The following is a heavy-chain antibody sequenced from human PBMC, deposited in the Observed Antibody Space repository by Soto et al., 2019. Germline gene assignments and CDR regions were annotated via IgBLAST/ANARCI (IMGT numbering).Heavy chain of an antibody. CDR3: ARKSLVVVPRAFDI. D-gene: IGHD3-22*01. CDR2: SIPIVGTA. CDR1: GGTFRSYA. Sequence: QVQLVQSGAEVKKPGSSVKVSCKASGGTFRSYAISWVRQAPGQGLESMGGSIPIVGTANYAQKFQGRVTITADESTSTDCMELSSLSSEDTAVYYCARKSLVVVPRAFDIWGQGTMVTVSA. J-gene: IGHJ3*02. V-gene: IGHV1-69*01.